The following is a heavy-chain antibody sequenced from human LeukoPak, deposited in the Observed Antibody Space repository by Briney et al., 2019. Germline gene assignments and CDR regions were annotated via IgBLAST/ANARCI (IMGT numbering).Heavy chain of an antibody. J-gene: IGHJ4*02. Sequence: GSLRLSCAAFGFTFTNHWMHWVRQAPGKGLGWVSRIRPDGGETNYVDSVKGRFTTSRDNAKNILYLQMNSLGAEDTAVYYCGRDAVLGSGSIDCWGQGVLVTVSS. CDR3: GRDAVLGSGSIDC. V-gene: IGHV3-74*01. D-gene: IGHD3-10*01. CDR2: IRPDGGET. CDR1: GFTFTNHW.